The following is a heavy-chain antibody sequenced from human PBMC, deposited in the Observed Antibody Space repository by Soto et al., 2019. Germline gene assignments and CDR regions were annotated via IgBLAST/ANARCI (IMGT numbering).Heavy chain of an antibody. CDR1: GDSINNSHW. V-gene: IGHV4-4*02. Sequence: QVQLQESGPGLVQPSGTLSLTCAVSGDSINNSHWWSWVRQTPGKGLEWIVETYHSGTTNYNPSPKTRVTISIDKSKNQFSLKMNSVTAADTAVYYCAREVNSRPARRPTWFDPWGQGTLVTVSS. J-gene: IGHJ5*02. CDR2: TYHSGTT. D-gene: IGHD3-10*01. CDR3: AREVNSRPARRPTWFDP.